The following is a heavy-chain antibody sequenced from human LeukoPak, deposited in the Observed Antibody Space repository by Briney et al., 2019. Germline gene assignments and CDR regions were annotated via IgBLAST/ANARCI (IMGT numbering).Heavy chain of an antibody. J-gene: IGHJ6*03. D-gene: IGHD2-2*01. V-gene: IGHV4-59*01. Sequence: SETLSLTCTVSGGSISSYYWSWIRQPPGKGLEWIGYIYYSGSTNYNPSLKSRVTISVDTSKNQLSLKLSSVTAADTAVYYCARAIIVVVPAATRYYYYMDVWGKGTTVTVSS. CDR2: IYYSGST. CDR3: ARAIIVVVPAATRYYYYMDV. CDR1: GGSISSYY.